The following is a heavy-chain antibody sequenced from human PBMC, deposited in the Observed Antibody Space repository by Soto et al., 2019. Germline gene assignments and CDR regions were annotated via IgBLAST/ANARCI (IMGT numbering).Heavy chain of an antibody. D-gene: IGHD5-18*01. CDR1: GGSISSYY. Sequence: SETLSLTRTVSGGSISSYYWSWIRQPPGKGLEWIGYIYYSGSTNYNPSLKSRVTISVDTSKNQFSLKLSSVTAADTAVYYCARRYGKNAFDIWGQGTMVTVSS. J-gene: IGHJ3*02. V-gene: IGHV4-59*01. CDR3: ARRYGKNAFDI. CDR2: IYYSGST.